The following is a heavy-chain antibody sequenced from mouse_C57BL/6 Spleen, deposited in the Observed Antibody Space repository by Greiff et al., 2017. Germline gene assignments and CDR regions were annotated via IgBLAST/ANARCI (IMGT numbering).Heavy chain of an antibody. D-gene: IGHD4-1*01. CDR2: IDPSDSYT. CDR1: GYTFTSYW. V-gene: IGHV1-69*01. Sequence: VKLQESGAELVMPGASVKLSCKASGYTFTSYWMHWVKQRPGQGLEWIGEIDPSDSYTNYNQKFKGKSTLTVDKSSSTAYMQLSSLTSEDSAVYYCARGANWYVGCYWGQGTTLTVSS. J-gene: IGHJ2*01. CDR3: ARGANWYVGCY.